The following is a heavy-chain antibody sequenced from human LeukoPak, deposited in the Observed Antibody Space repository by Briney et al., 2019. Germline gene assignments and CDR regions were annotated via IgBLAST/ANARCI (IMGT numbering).Heavy chain of an antibody. D-gene: IGHD3-10*01. CDR3: AKDVDYYSSGSPIFDY. CDR1: GFTFSSYG. J-gene: IGHJ4*02. V-gene: IGHV3-30*18. Sequence: GGSLRLSCAASGFTFSSYGMHWVRQAPGKGLEWVAVISYDGSNKYYADSVKGRFTISRDNSKNTLYLQMNSLRAEDTAVYYCAKDVDYYSSGSPIFDYWGQETLVTVSS. CDR2: ISYDGSNK.